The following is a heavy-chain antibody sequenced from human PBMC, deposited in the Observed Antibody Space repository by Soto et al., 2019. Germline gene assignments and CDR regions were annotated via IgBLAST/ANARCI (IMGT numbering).Heavy chain of an antibody. CDR2: IYYSGSA. CDR3: AREIKRGPRGWFDP. V-gene: IGHV4-59*01. CDR1: GGSISSYY. Sequence: SETLSLTCTVSGGSISSYYWSWIRQPPGKGLEWIGYIYYSGSANYNPSLKSRVTISADTSKNQFSLKLNSVTAADTAVYYCAREIKRGPRGWFDPWGQGTLVTVSS. D-gene: IGHD3-10*01. J-gene: IGHJ5*02.